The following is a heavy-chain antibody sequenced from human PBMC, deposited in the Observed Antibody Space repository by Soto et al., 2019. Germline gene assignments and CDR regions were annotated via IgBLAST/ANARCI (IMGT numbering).Heavy chain of an antibody. CDR3: AKGGSGGYDYIDY. V-gene: IGHV3-30*18. CDR1: GFTFSSSG. Sequence: VQLLESGGGVVQPGRSLRLSCAASGFTFSSSGLHWVRQAPGKGLEWVAVISYDGTNKYYADSGKGRFTISRDNSKNTLYLQMNSLRAEDTAVYYCAKGGSGGYDYIDYWGQGTLVTVSS. CDR2: ISYDGTNK. D-gene: IGHD5-12*01. J-gene: IGHJ4*02.